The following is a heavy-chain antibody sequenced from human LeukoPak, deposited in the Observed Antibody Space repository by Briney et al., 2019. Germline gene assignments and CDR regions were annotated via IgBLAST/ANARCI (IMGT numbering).Heavy chain of an antibody. CDR2: IYHSGST. J-gene: IGHJ6*02. Sequence: PGGSLRLSCAASGFTFSNAWMSWVRQPPGKGLEWIGEIYHSGSTNYNPSLKSRVTISVDKSKNQFSLKLSSVSAADTAVYYCARKGVEDYYDSSGYSYYYGMDVWGQGTTVTVSS. V-gene: IGHV4-4*02. CDR1: GFTFSNAW. D-gene: IGHD3-22*01. CDR3: ARKGVEDYYDSSGYSYYYGMDV.